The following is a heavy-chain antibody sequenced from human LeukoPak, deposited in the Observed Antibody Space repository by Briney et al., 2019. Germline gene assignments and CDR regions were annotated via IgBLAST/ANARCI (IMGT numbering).Heavy chain of an antibody. J-gene: IGHJ4*02. V-gene: IGHV4-59*12. CDR1: AGSIRNYY. CDR2: IYYSGSP. Sequence: SETLSLTRTVSAGSIRNYYWSWFRQPPGKELECIGTIYYSGSPNYNPSLKSRITIAVDTSKNHFSLKLNSVTAADTAVYYCARANYFDYWGQGTLVTVSS. CDR3: ARANYFDY.